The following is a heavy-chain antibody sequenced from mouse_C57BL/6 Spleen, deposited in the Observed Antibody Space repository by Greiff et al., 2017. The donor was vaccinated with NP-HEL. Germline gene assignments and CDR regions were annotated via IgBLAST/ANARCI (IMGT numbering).Heavy chain of an antibody. V-gene: IGHV3-6*01. CDR2: ISYDGSN. J-gene: IGHJ1*03. CDR3: ARDDGSSYPWYFDV. D-gene: IGHD1-1*01. CDR1: GYSITSGYY. Sequence: VQLQQSGPGLVKPSQSLYLTCSVTGYSITSGYYWNWIRQFPGNKLEWMGYISYDGSNNYNPSLKNRISITRDTSKKQFFLKLNSVTTEDTDTYYCARDDGSSYPWYFDVWGTGTTVTVSS.